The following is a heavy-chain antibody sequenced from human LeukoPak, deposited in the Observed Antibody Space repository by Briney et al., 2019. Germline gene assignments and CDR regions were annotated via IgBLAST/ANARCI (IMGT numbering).Heavy chain of an antibody. Sequence: GGSLRLSCAASGFTVRNNYMSWVRQAPGKGLEWVSVIYSGGSTYYADSVKGRFTFSRDNSKNTLYLQMNSLRAEDTAVYFCATGERMVRGDGVDYWGQGTLVTVSS. CDR3: ATGERMVRGDGVDY. D-gene: IGHD3-10*01. V-gene: IGHV3-66*01. J-gene: IGHJ4*02. CDR1: GFTVRNNY. CDR2: IYSGGST.